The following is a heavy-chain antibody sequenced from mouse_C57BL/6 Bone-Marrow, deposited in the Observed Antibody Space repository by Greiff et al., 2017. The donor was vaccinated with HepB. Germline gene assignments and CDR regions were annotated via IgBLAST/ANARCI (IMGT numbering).Heavy chain of an antibody. D-gene: IGHD2-5*01. CDR2: IYPRSGNT. V-gene: IGHV1-81*01. J-gene: IGHJ2*01. CDR1: GYTFTSYG. Sequence: VQRVESGAELARPGASVKLSCKASGYTFTSYGISWVKQRTGQGLEWIGEIYPRSGNTYYNEKFKGKATLTADKSSSTAYMELRSLTSEDSAVYFCARRGIVTPYYFDYWGQGTTLTVSS. CDR3: ARRGIVTPYYFDY.